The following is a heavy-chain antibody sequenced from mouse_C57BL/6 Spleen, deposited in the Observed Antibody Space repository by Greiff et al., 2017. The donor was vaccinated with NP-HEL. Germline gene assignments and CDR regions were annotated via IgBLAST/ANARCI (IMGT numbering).Heavy chain of an antibody. CDR3: ARGFITTVVAKDYWYFDV. CDR2: INPNNGGT. V-gene: IGHV1-26*01. J-gene: IGHJ1*03. Sequence: VQLQQSGPELVKPGASVKISCKASGYTFTDYYMNWVKQSHGKSLEWIGDINPNNGGTSYNQKFKGKATLTVDKSSSTAYMELRSLTSEDSAVYYCARGFITTVVAKDYWYFDVWGTGTTVTVSS. CDR1: GYTFTDYY. D-gene: IGHD1-1*01.